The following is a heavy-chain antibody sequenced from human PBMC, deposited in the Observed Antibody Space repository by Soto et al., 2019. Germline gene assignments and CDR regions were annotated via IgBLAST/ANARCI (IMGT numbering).Heavy chain of an antibody. J-gene: IGHJ6*03. Sequence: SVKVSCKASGGTLSSYTISWVRQAPGQGLEWMGRIIPILGIANYAQKFQGRVTITADKSTSTAYMELSSLRSEDTAVYYCARARYCSSTSCSDYYYYYMDVWGKGTTVTVSS. CDR3: ARARYCSSTSCSDYYYYYMDV. CDR2: IIPILGIA. V-gene: IGHV1-69*02. D-gene: IGHD2-2*01. CDR1: GGTLSSYT.